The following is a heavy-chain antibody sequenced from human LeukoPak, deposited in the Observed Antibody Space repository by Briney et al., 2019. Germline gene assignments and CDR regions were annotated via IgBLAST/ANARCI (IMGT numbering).Heavy chain of an antibody. CDR1: GFAFNYAW. V-gene: IGHV3-15*01. CDR3: TTVNWGRGDY. J-gene: IGHJ4*02. D-gene: IGHD3-16*01. CDR2: IKSKPDGGTT. Sequence: PGGSLRLSCAASGFAFNYAWVSWVRQAPGKAREWIGRIKSKPDGGTTDYAAPVKGRFTISRDDSKNTLYLQMNTLQIDDTAVYYCTTVNWGRGDYWGQGNLITVSS.